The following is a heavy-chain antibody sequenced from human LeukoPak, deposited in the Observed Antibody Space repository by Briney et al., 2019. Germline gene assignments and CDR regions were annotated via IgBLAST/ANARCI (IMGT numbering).Heavy chain of an antibody. CDR3: ARDGSQLTFPFDY. D-gene: IGHD4/OR15-4a*01. CDR1: GYTFTSYY. CDR2: INPSGGST. V-gene: IGHV1-46*01. J-gene: IGHJ4*02. Sequence: GPVKVSCKASGYTFTSYYMHWVQQAPGQGFERMGIINPSGGSTSYAQKFQGRVTMTRDTSTSTVYMELSSLRSEDTAVYYCARDGSQLTFPFDYWGQGTLVTVSS.